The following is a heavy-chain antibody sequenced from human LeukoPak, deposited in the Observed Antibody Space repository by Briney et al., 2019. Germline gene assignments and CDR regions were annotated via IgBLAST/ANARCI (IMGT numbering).Heavy chain of an antibody. Sequence: SETLSLTCAVYGGSFSGYYWSWIRQPPGKGLEWIGEINHSGSTNYNPSLKSRVTISVDTSKNQFSLKLSSVTAADTAVYYCARRRAYDILTGYYPLDYWGQGTPVTVSS. J-gene: IGHJ4*02. CDR2: INHSGST. CDR3: ARRRAYDILTGYYPLDY. D-gene: IGHD3-9*01. V-gene: IGHV4-34*01. CDR1: GGSFSGYY.